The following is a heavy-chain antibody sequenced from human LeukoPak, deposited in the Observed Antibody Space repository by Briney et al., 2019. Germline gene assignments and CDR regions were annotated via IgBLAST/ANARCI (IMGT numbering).Heavy chain of an antibody. Sequence: GESLKISCKASGYSFTSYWIGWVRQMPGKGLEWMGIIYPADPDTRYRPSFQGQVTISADKSISTVFLQWSSLRASDTAMYYCARNRVAGTHYYYGMDVWGQGTTVTVSS. J-gene: IGHJ6*02. CDR1: GYSFTSYW. V-gene: IGHV5-51*01. D-gene: IGHD6-19*01. CDR3: ARNRVAGTHYYYGMDV. CDR2: IYPADPDT.